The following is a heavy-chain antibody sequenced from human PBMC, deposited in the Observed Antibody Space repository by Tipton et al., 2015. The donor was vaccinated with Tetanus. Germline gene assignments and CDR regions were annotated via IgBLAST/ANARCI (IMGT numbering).Heavy chain of an antibody. CDR1: GGSINRGDYY. D-gene: IGHD6-19*01. J-gene: IGHJ4*02. V-gene: IGHV4-30-4*01. CDR3: ARGNGEGSGWYTY. CDR2: IYYSGNI. Sequence: LRLSCTVSGGSINRGDYYWTWIRQSPGKGLEWIGYIYYSGNIYYNPSLESRAIISGDTSKNQFSLKLTSVSAADTAVYYCARGNGEGSGWYTYWGQGTQVTVAS.